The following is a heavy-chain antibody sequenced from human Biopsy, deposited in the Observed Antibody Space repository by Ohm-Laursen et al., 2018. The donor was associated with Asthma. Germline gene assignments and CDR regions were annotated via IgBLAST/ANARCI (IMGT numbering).Heavy chain of an antibody. D-gene: IGHD3/OR15-3a*01. Sequence: TQTLTLTCTFSGFSLKLGAVGVGWIRQPPGKAPECLAVIYWIDDKYYSPSLRNRLTVSKDTSRNRVVLAMTNMEPRDTATYFCARAIRLEDFLTGSFTSYFDNWDLGTRVSVS. CDR3: ARAIRLEDFLTGSFTSYFDN. CDR2: IYWIDDK. CDR1: GFSLKLGAVG. J-gene: IGHJ4*02. V-gene: IGHV2-5*01.